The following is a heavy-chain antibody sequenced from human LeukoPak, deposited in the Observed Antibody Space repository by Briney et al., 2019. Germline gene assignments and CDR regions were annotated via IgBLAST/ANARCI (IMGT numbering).Heavy chain of an antibody. J-gene: IGHJ4*02. CDR3: VRPLMGTSDH. CDR1: GFTFSRDW. CDR2: MNSDGSTT. V-gene: IGHV3-74*01. Sequence: GGSLRLSCAASGFTFSRDWMHWVRQGPGKGLVWVSRMNSDGSTTNYEDTVKGRFTISSDNAKKTLYLQVISMRADDTAVYYCVRPLMGTSDHWGQGSLVTVSS. D-gene: IGHD7-27*01.